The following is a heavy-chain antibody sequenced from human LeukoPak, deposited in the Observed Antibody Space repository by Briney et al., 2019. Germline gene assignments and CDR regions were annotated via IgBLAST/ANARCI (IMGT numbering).Heavy chain of an antibody. J-gene: IGHJ3*02. Sequence: PSETLSLTCTVTGGSINNYYWSWIRQPAGKGLEWIGRIYTRGSTNYNPSLKSRVTMSVDTSKNQFSLKLSSVTAADTAVYYCARGRYCSADICSGGDAFDIWGQGTMVSVSS. CDR1: GGSINNYY. D-gene: IGHD2-15*01. CDR3: ARGRYCSADICSGGDAFDI. CDR2: IYTRGST. V-gene: IGHV4-4*07.